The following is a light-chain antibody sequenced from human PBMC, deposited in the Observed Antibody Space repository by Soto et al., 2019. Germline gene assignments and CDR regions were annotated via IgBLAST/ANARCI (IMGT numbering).Light chain of an antibody. Sequence: ELGLTTSPGRLSFSPGETPVLSCRASQPVSSNFLAWYQQKPGQAPRLLIYGASSRATGIPDRFSGSGSGTDFTLTISRLEPEDFAVYYCQQYGSSRTFGQGTKVDIK. V-gene: IGKV3-20*01. CDR3: QQYGSSRT. CDR2: GAS. J-gene: IGKJ1*01. CDR1: QPVSSNF.